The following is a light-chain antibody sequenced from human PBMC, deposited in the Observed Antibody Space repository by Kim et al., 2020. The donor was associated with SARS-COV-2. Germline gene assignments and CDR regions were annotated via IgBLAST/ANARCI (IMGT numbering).Light chain of an antibody. CDR2: GKN. CDR1: SLRSYY. Sequence: SSELTQDPAVSVALGQTVRITCQGDSLRSYYATWYQQKPGQAPILVIYGKNNRPSGIPDRFSGSSSGNTASLTITGTQAGDEADYYCSPRDSNDNVIFGG. J-gene: IGLJ2*01. CDR3: SPRDSNDNVI. V-gene: IGLV3-19*01.